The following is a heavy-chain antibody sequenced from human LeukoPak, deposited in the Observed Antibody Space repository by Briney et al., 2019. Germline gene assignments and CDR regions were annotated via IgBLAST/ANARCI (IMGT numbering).Heavy chain of an antibody. J-gene: IGHJ6*02. CDR1: GGSFRGYY. Sequence: SETLSLTCAVYGGSFRGYYWSWIRQPPGKGLEWIGEINHSGSTNYNLSLKSRVTISVDTSKNQFSLKLSSVTAADTAVYYCASGYYGSGSRPALLYYYYGMDVWGQGTTVTVSS. CDR2: INHSGST. CDR3: ASGYYGSGSRPALLYYYYGMDV. D-gene: IGHD3-10*01. V-gene: IGHV4-34*01.